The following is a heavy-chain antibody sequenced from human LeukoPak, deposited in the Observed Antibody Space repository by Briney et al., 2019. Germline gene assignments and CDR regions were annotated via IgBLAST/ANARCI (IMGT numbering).Heavy chain of an antibody. D-gene: IGHD2-2*01. CDR2: ISAYNGNT. J-gene: IGHJ4*02. CDR1: GYTFTSYG. CDR3: ARGAPLGYCSSTSCHNRIVATIVFEY. V-gene: IGHV1-18*01. Sequence: ASVKVSCKASGYTFTSYGISWVRQAPGQGLEWMGWISAYNGNTNYAQKLQGRVTMTTDTSTSTAYMELRSLRSDDTAVYYCARGAPLGYCSSTSCHNRIVATIVFEYWGQGTLVTVSS.